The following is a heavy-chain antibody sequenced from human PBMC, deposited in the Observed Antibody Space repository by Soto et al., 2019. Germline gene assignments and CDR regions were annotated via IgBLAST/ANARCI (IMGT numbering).Heavy chain of an antibody. CDR1: GFTFSSYW. CDR2: IKQDGSEK. CDR3: ARESFEYLFEY. D-gene: IGHD6-6*01. V-gene: IGHV3-7*01. J-gene: IGHJ4*02. Sequence: PGGSLRLSCGALGFTFSSYWMSWVRQAPGKGLEWVANIKQDGSEKYYVDSVKGRFTISRDNAKNSLYLQMNSLRAEDTAVYYCARESFEYLFEYWGQGTLVTVSS.